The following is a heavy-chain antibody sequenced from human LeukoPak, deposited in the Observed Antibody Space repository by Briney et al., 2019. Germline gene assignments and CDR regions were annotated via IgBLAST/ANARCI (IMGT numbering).Heavy chain of an antibody. CDR2: ISGSGGDA. D-gene: IGHD6-19*01. J-gene: IGHJ4*02. V-gene: IGHV3-23*01. CDR1: GFTFSIYA. Sequence: PGRSLRLSCAPPGFTFSIYAMSWVRQPPGKGLEWVSTISGSGGDAYYADSVKGRFTISRDNSKNTLYLQMDSLRAEDTAVYYCAKSRYSSGWDYFDYCGQGTLVTVSS. CDR3: AKSRYSSGWDYFDY.